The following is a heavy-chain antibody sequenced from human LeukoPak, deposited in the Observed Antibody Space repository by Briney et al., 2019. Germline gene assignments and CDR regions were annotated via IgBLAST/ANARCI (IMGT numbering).Heavy chain of an antibody. CDR3: ARGTINYVWGSYRYTVVYYFDY. CDR2: INHSGST. CDR1: GGSISSGGYS. D-gene: IGHD3-16*02. Sequence: SETLSLTCAVSGGSISSGGYSWSWIRQPPGKGLEWIGEINHSGSTNYNPSLKSRVTISVDTSKNQFSLKLSSVTAADTAVYYCARGTINYVWGSYRYTVVYYFDYWGQGTLVTVSS. V-gene: IGHV4-30-2*01. J-gene: IGHJ4*02.